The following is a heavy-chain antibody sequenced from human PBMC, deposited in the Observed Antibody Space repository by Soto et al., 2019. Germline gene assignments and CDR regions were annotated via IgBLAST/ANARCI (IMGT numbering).Heavy chain of an antibody. Sequence: SETLSLTCTVSGGSXSSYYWSWIRQPPGKGLEWIGYIYYSGSTNYNPSLKSRVTISVDTSKNQFSLKLSSVTAADTAVYYCARETDYGDAFDIWGQGTMVT. J-gene: IGHJ3*02. CDR2: IYYSGST. CDR3: ARETDYGDAFDI. CDR1: GGSXSSYY. V-gene: IGHV4-59*01. D-gene: IGHD4-17*01.